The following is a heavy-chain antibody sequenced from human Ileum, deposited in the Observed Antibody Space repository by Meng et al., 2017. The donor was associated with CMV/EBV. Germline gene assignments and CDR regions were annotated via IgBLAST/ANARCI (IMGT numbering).Heavy chain of an antibody. CDR2: IYTGGPT. CDR1: RASISPYY. D-gene: IGHD3-10*01. V-gene: IGHV4-4*07. J-gene: IGHJ4*02. Sequence: QADRRESGPGLVKPSETLSLTCTVSRASISPYYWNWIRQPAGKGLEWIGRIYTGGPTDYNPSLKSRVTMSVDTSKNQFFLNLSSVTAADTAVYYCARGQTVRGFEYWGLGILVTVSS. CDR3: ARGQTVRGFEY.